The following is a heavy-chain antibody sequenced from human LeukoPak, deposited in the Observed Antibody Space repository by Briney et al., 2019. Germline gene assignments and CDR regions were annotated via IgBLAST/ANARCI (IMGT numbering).Heavy chain of an antibody. Sequence: GGSLRLSCAASGFSLNSDWMDWVRQAPGKGLEWVANIKHDESEKNYLDSVKGRFTISRDNAQNSLYLQMNGLKVEDTAVYYCTRRLDDWGQGTLVTVSS. V-gene: IGHV3-7*01. J-gene: IGHJ4*02. CDR3: TRRLDD. CDR2: IKHDESEK. CDR1: GFSLNSDW. D-gene: IGHD3-16*01.